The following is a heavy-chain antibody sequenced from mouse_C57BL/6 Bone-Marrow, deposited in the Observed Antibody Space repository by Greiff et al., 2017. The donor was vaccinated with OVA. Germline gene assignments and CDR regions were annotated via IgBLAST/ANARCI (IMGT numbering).Heavy chain of an antibody. J-gene: IGHJ3*01. CDR2: IDPSSGGT. CDR3: AREGAFIAAVVDPFAY. CDR1: GYTFTSYW. D-gene: IGHD1-1*01. V-gene: IGHV1-62-3*01. Sequence: QVQLKQPGAELVKPGASVKLSCKASGYTFTSYWMHWVKQRPGRGLEWIGRIDPSSGGTKYNEKFKSKATLTVDKPSSTAYMQLSSLTSEDSAVYYCAREGAFIAAVVDPFAYWGQGTLVTVSA.